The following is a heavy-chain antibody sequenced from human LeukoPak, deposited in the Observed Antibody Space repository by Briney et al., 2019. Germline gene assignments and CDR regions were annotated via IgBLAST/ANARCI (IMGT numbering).Heavy chain of an antibody. CDR2: ISSSSNAI. V-gene: IGHV3-21*01. CDR1: GFTFSSYS. D-gene: IGHD3-10*01. CDR3: ARAMVRGVMVYYYMDV. Sequence: PGGSLRLSCAASGFTFSSYSMNWVRQAPGKGLEWVSFISSSSNAIYYADSVKGRFTISRDNAKNSLYLQVNSLRAEDTAVYYCARAMVRGVMVYYYMDVWAKGPRSPSP. J-gene: IGHJ6*03.